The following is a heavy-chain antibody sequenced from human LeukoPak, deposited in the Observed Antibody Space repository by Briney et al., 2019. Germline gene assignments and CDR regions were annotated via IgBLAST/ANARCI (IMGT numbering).Heavy chain of an antibody. CDR3: ARGKRWIQTFDY. V-gene: IGHV1-8*03. Sequence: GASVKVSCKASGYTFTSYDINWVRQATGQGLEWMGWMNPNSGNTGYAQKFQGRVTITRNTSISTAYMELSSLRSGDTAVYYCARGKRWIQTFDYWGQGTLVTVSS. CDR2: MNPNSGNT. D-gene: IGHD5-18*01. CDR1: GYTFTSYD. J-gene: IGHJ4*02.